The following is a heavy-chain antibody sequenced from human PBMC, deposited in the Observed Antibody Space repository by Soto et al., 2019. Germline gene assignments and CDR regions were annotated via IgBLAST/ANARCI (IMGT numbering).Heavy chain of an antibody. V-gene: IGHV1-69*13. CDR1: GGTFSSYA. Sequence: SVKVSCKASGGTFSSYAISWVRQAPGQGLEWMGGIIPIFGTANYAQKFQGRVTITADESTSTAYMELSSLRSEDTAVYYCARGRNIAAAGPFDYWGQGTLVTVSS. CDR3: ARGRNIAAAGPFDY. CDR2: IIPIFGTA. D-gene: IGHD6-13*01. J-gene: IGHJ4*02.